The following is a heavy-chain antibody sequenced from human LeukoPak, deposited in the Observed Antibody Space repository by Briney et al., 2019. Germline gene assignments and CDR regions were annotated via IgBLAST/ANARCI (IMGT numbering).Heavy chain of an antibody. V-gene: IGHV3-23*01. CDR1: GFTFSSYA. CDR2: ISGSGGST. CDR3: AKGDSSGGDFDY. D-gene: IGHD3-22*01. Sequence: GGSLRLSCAASGFTFSSYAMSWVRHAPGKGLEWVSAISGSGGSTYYADSVKGRFTISRDNSKNTLYLQMNSLRAEDTAVYYCAKGDSSGGDFDYWGQGTLVTVSS. J-gene: IGHJ4*02.